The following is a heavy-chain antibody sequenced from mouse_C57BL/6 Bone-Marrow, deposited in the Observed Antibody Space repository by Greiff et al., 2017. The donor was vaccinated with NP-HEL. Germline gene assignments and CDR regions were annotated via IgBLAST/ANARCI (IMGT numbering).Heavy chain of an antibody. CDR3: APESFSDSYAMDY. V-gene: IGHV1-74*01. J-gene: IGHJ4*01. CDR1: GYTFTSYW. D-gene: IGHD3-2*01. CDR2: IHPSDSDT. Sequence: QVQLQQPGAELVKPGASVKVSCKASGYTFTSYWMHWVKQRPGQGLEWIGRIHPSDSDTNYNQKFKGNATLTVDKSSSTAYMQLSSLTSEDSAVYYCAPESFSDSYAMDYWGQGTSVTVSS.